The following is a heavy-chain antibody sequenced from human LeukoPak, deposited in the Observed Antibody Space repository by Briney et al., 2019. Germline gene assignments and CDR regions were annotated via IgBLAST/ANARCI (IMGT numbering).Heavy chain of an antibody. J-gene: IGHJ4*02. Sequence: SETLSLTCSVSGGSINNYFWTWIRQPPGKGLEWIGYIYYSGRTNYSPSLKSRVTISVDTSKNQFSLKLSSVTAADTAVYYCARGPPFYCSSTSCSGSDYWGQGTLVTVSS. CDR2: IYYSGRT. CDR1: GGSINNYF. V-gene: IGHV4-59*12. D-gene: IGHD2-2*01. CDR3: ARGPPFYCSSTSCSGSDY.